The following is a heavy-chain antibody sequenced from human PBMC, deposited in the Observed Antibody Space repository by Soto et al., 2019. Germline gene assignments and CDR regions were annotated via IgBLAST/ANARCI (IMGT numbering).Heavy chain of an antibody. D-gene: IGHD1-26*01. CDR2: ISGSGGST. CDR3: AKVPRGGSYFSDY. CDR1: GFTFSIYA. V-gene: IGHV3-23*01. Sequence: GALRLSCAASGFTFSIYAMSWVRQAPGKGLEWVSAISGSGGSTYYADSVKGRFTISRDNSKNTLYLQMNSLRAEDTAVYYCAKVPRGGSYFSDYWGQGTLVTVSS. J-gene: IGHJ4*02.